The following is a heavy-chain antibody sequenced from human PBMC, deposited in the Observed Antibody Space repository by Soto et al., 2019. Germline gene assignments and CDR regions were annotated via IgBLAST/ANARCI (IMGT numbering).Heavy chain of an antibody. CDR3: ATGRYSYGWGFYYYGMDV. D-gene: IGHD5-18*01. J-gene: IGHJ6*02. Sequence: ASVKVSFKASGYTFTSYGISWLRQAPGQGLEWMGWISAYNGNTNYAQKLQGRVTMTTDTSTSTAYMELRSLRSDDTAVYYCATGRYSYGWGFYYYGMDVWGQGTTVTVSS. V-gene: IGHV1-18*01. CDR1: GYTFTSYG. CDR2: ISAYNGNT.